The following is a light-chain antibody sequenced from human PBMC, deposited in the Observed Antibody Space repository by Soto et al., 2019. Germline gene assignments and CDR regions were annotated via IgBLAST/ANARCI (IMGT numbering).Light chain of an antibody. CDR3: QQYSTSPPWT. V-gene: IGKV3-20*01. CDR1: QSLTNNY. J-gene: IGKJ1*01. Sequence: EIVLTQSPGTLSLSPGERVTLSCRASQSLTNNYLAWYQQNPGQAPRLLIYAASRRAPGIPDRFSGSGSGTEFTLTISRLAPEDFAVYYCQQYSTSPPWTFGQGTTVDIK. CDR2: AAS.